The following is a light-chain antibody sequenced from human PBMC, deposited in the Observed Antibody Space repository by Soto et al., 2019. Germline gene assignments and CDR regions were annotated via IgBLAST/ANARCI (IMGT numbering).Light chain of an antibody. CDR2: KAS. CDR1: QTIITW. V-gene: IGKV1-5*03. Sequence: DIQLTQSPSTLSASVGDTVIITCRASQTIITWLARYQQKPGKAPKLLISKASSLESGVPSRFGGSGSGTEFTLTISSLQPDDFATYYCQQANSFPLLFAQGTKVDIK. J-gene: IGKJ2*01. CDR3: QQANSFPLL.